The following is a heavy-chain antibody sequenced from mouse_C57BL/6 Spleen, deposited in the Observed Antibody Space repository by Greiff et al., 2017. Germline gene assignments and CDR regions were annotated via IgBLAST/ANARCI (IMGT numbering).Heavy chain of an antibody. CDR3: ARWRDGNWYFDV. CDR1: GFNIKDYY. CDR2: IYPGDGDT. J-gene: IGHJ1*03. Sequence: VMLVESGAELVRPGASVKLSCTASGFNIKDYYMPWVKQRPEQGLEWIGQIYPGDGDTNYNGKFKGKATLTADKSSSTAYMPLSSLASEDSAVYFCARWRDGNWYFDVWGTGTTVTVSS. V-gene: IGHV1-80*01. D-gene: IGHD1-1*01.